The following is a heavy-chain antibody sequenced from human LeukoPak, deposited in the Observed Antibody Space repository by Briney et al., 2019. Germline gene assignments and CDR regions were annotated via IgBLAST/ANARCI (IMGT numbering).Heavy chain of an antibody. CDR2: IYYSGST. CDR1: GGSISSYY. V-gene: IGHV4-59*01. Sequence: PSETLSLTCTVSGGSISSYYWSWIRQPPGKGLEWIGYIYYSGSTNYNPSLKSRVTISVDTSKNQFSLKLSSVTAADTAVYYCARAEYYYDSSGYYYYYGTDVWGQGTTVTVSS. D-gene: IGHD3-22*01. CDR3: ARAEYYYDSSGYYYYYGTDV. J-gene: IGHJ6*02.